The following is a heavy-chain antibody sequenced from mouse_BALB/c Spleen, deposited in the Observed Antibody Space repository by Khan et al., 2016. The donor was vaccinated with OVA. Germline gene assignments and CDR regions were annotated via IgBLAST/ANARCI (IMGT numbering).Heavy chain of an antibody. CDR2: IWGDGST. CDR3: ALYYYGRAWFAY. CDR1: GFSLTSYG. D-gene: IGHD1-1*01. Sequence: VELVESGPGLAAPSQSLSITCTVSGFSLTSYGVGWVRQPPGKGLEWLGVIWGDGSTNYHSALISRLSISKDNSKSQVFLKLTSLQTDDTAMYYCALYYYGRAWFAYWGQGTLVTVSA. J-gene: IGHJ3*01. V-gene: IGHV2-3*01.